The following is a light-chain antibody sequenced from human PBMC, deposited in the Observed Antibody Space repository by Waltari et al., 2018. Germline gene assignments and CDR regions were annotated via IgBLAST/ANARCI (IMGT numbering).Light chain of an antibody. V-gene: IGLV1-44*01. CDR2: RRD. CDR3: AAWDDSLNGHWV. CDR1: SSNIGSNV. Sequence: QSVLTQPPSASGTPGQRVTISCSGGSSNIGSNVVNWYQQLPGKAPKLLIYRRDQRPSGVPDRFSGSQSGTSASLAISGLQSEDEADYYCAAWDDSLNGHWVFGGGTKVTVL. J-gene: IGLJ3*02.